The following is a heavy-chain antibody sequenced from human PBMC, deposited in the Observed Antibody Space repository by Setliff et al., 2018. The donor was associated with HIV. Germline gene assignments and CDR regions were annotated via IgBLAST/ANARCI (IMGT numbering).Heavy chain of an antibody. J-gene: IGHJ4*02. CDR1: GFPFSAYW. Sequence: PGGSLRLSCAASGFPFSAYWMSWVRQAPGKGLEWVSFVHNTDTYYANSVKGRFTISRDNSKTMVFLRMNSLRPEDSAMYYCVRGETYAHWPKGDYWGQGTLVTVSS. V-gene: IGHV3-53*01. CDR3: VRGETYAHWPKGDY. CDR2: VHNTDT. D-gene: IGHD3-16*01.